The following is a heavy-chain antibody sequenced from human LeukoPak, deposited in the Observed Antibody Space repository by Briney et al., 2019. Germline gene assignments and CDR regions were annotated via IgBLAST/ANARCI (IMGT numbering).Heavy chain of an antibody. Sequence: GGSLRLSCAASGFTFSSYWMSWVRQAPGKGLEWVANIKQDGSEKYNVDSVKGRFTISRDNAKNSLYLQMNSLRAEDTAVYYCASTDYYDSSGYYFGGQGTLVTVSS. V-gene: IGHV3-7*01. D-gene: IGHD3-22*01. CDR2: IKQDGSEK. CDR1: GFTFSSYW. J-gene: IGHJ4*02. CDR3: ASTDYYDSSGYYF.